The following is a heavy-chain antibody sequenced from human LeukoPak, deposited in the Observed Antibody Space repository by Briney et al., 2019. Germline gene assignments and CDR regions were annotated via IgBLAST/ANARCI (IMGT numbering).Heavy chain of an antibody. CDR2: ITGIGGST. D-gene: IGHD3-10*01. Sequence: PGGSLRLSCAASGFTFSSYAMSWVRQAPGKGLEWVSAITGIGGSTYYAGSVKGRFTISRDNSKNTLYLQMNSLRADDTAVYYCAKDSGSYSYWGQGTLVTVSS. CDR3: AKDSGSYSY. CDR1: GFTFSSYA. V-gene: IGHV3-23*01. J-gene: IGHJ4*02.